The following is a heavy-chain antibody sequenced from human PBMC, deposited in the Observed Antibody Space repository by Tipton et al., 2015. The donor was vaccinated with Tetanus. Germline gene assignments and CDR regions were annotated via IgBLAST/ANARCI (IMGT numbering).Heavy chain of an antibody. CDR2: IDHSGNT. J-gene: IGHJ3*01. D-gene: IGHD2-2*01. Sequence: TLSLTCTVSGGSLSSLLWTWTRLSPGKGLEWIGYIDHSGNTNYNPSLRSRVTMSLDTSKNQFSLKVTSVTAADTAVYYCARRSYCSSSRCFDAFDLWGQGTMVTVSS. CDR3: ARRSYCSSSRCFDAFDL. V-gene: IGHV4-59*11. CDR1: GGSLSSLL.